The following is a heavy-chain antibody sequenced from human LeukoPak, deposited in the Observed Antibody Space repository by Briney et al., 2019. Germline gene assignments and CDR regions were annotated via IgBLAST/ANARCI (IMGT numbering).Heavy chain of an antibody. V-gene: IGHV4-38-2*02. CDR2: ISHGGGT. CDR3: ARDPPSYFYGSSGPLLGAFDL. D-gene: IGHD3-22*01. CDR1: GYSISSGYY. Sequence: PSETLSLTCSVSGYSISSGYYWGWIRQPPGKGLEWIGIISHGGGTYYNPSLKSRVTISVDTSKNHFSLKVTSVTAADTAVYYCARDPPSYFYGSSGPLLGAFDLWGPGTMVTVSS. J-gene: IGHJ3*01.